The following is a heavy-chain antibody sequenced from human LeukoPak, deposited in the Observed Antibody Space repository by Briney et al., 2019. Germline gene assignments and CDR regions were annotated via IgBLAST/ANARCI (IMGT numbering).Heavy chain of an antibody. CDR2: ISGSGGST. Sequence: PGGSLRLSCAPSGFTFSSYGMSWVRQAPGKGLQWVSAISGSGGSTYYADSVKGRFTISRDNAKNSLYLQMNSLRAEDTAVYYCAREGEDIVVVVAAPSNFDYWGQGTLVTVSS. J-gene: IGHJ4*02. CDR1: GFTFSSYG. CDR3: AREGEDIVVVVAAPSNFDY. D-gene: IGHD2-15*01. V-gene: IGHV3-23*01.